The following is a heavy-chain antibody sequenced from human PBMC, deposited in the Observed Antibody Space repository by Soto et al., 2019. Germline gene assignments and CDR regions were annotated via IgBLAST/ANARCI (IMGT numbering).Heavy chain of an antibody. J-gene: IGHJ6*02. CDR2: TYGSGSA. V-gene: IGHV4-4*07. Sequence: PSETLSLTCTVSGGSISSYYWSWIRQPAGKGLELIGRTYGSGSASYNPSLKSRVTMSLDTSKNQFSLKLSSVTAADTALYYCARDYFGSASSDWGQGTTVTVSS. CDR3: ARDYFGSASSD. D-gene: IGHD3-10*01. CDR1: GGSISSYY.